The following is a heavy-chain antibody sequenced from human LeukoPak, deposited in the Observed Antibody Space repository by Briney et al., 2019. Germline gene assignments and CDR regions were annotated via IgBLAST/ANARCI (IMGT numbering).Heavy chain of an antibody. V-gene: IGHV4-61*01. Sequence: SETLSLTCTVSGGSISSGSYYWSWIRQPPGKGLEWIGYIYYSGSTNYNPSLKSRVTISVDTSKNQFSLKLSSVTAADTAVYYCAGIAVAGMTLDWTHDYWGQGTLVTVSS. CDR2: IYYSGST. J-gene: IGHJ4*02. CDR1: GGSISSGSYY. D-gene: IGHD6-19*01. CDR3: AGIAVAGMTLDWTHDY.